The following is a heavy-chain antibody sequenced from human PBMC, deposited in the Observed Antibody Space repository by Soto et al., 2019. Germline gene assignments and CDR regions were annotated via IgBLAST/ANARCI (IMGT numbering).Heavy chain of an antibody. CDR2: ISGSGGST. Sequence: PGCSLKLSCAASGFSFSIYAMSWVRQTPGKGLEWVSAISGSGGSTYYADSVKGRFTISRDNSKNTLYLQMNSLRAEDTAVYYCAKLWDDILTGYYSPLDYWGQGTLVTVS. CDR3: AKLWDDILTGYYSPLDY. V-gene: IGHV3-23*01. D-gene: IGHD3-9*01. J-gene: IGHJ4*02. CDR1: GFSFSIYA.